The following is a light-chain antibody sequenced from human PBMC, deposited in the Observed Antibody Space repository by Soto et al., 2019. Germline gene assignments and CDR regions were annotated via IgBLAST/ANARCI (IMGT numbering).Light chain of an antibody. J-gene: IGKJ2*01. CDR3: QQYESTPPT. Sequence: DIVMTQSPDSLAVSLGERATINCKSSQSVLYSSNNKNYLAWYQQRPGQPPKLLIYWASTRESGVPDRFSGSGSGTDFTLTICSLQAEDVAVYYCQQYESTPPTFGPGTKLQI. V-gene: IGKV4-1*01. CDR1: QSVLYSSNNKNY. CDR2: WAS.